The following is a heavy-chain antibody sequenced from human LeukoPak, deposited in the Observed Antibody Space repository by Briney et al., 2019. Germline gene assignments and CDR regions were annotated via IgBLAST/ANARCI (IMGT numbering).Heavy chain of an antibody. V-gene: IGHV4-34*01. D-gene: IGHD3-10*01. CDR2: INHSGST. J-gene: IGHJ5*02. CDR1: GGSFSGYY. Sequence: SETLSLTCAVYGGSFSGYYWSWIRQPPGKGLEWIGEINHSGSTNYNPSLKSRVTISVDTSKNQFSLKLSSVTAADTAVYYCARGPSRSGSGSYTLGWNWFVPWGQGTLVTVSS. CDR3: ARGPSRSGSGSYTLGWNWFVP.